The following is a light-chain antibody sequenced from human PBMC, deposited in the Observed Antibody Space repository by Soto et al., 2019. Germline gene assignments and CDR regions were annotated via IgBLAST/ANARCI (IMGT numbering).Light chain of an antibody. CDR1: SSDVGGYNY. CDR3: SSYAGNNNLV. V-gene: IGLV2-8*01. J-gene: IGLJ2*01. CDR2: EVT. Sequence: HSALTQPPSASGSPGQSVTISCAGTSSDVGGYNYVSWYQQHPGKAPQLMIYEVTKRPSGVPARFSGSKSGNTASLTVSGLQADDEADYYCSSYAGNNNLVFGGGTKLTVL.